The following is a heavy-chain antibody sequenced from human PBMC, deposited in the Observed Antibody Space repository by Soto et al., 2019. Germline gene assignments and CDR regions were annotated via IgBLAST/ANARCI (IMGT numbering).Heavy chain of an antibody. CDR3: ARQIYGSDTGPNFLYYFDS. J-gene: IGHJ4*02. CDR2: IDPSDSQT. D-gene: IGHD5-18*01. CDR1: GYSFAGYW. V-gene: IGHV5-10-1*01. Sequence: GESLKISCKGSGYSFAGYWITWVRQKPGKGLEWMGRIDPSDSQTYYSPSFRGHVTISVTKSITTVFLQWSSLRASDTAMYYCARQIYGSDTGPNFLYYFDSWGQGTPVTVSS.